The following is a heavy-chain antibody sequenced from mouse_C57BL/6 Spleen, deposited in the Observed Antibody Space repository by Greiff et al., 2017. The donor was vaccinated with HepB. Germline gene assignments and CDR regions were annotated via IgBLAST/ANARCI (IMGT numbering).Heavy chain of an antibody. CDR3: AREEGSY. V-gene: IGHV1-59*01. Sequence: QVHVKQPGAELVRPGTSVKLSCKASGYTFTSYWMHWVKQRPGQGLEWIGVIDPSDSYTNYNQKFKGKATLTVDTSSSTAYMQLSSLTSEDSAVYYCAREEGSYWGQGTTLTVSS. CDR1: GYTFTSYW. J-gene: IGHJ2*01. CDR2: IDPSDSYT.